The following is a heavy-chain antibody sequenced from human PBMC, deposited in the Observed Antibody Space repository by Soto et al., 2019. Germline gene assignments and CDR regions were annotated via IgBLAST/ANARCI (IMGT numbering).Heavy chain of an antibody. CDR3: ARDVEMATMSTPSVGYYYYYGMDV. Sequence: SQTLSLTCAISGDSVSSNSAAWNWIRQSPSRGLEWLGRTYYRSKWYNDYAVSVKSRITINPDTSKNQFSLQLNSVTPEDKAVYYCARDVEMATMSTPSVGYYYYYGMDVWGQGTTVTVSS. J-gene: IGHJ6*02. V-gene: IGHV6-1*01. CDR1: GDSVSSNSAA. D-gene: IGHD2-2*01. CDR2: TYYRSKWYN.